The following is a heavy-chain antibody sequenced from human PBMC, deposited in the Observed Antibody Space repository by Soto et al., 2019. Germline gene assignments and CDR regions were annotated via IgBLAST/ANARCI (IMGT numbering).Heavy chain of an antibody. D-gene: IGHD1-26*01. Sequence: EVQLVESGGVVVQPGGSLRLSCAASGFTFDDYTMHWVRQAPGKGLEWVSLISWDGGSTYYADSVKGRFTISRDNSNNSLYLQMNSLRTEDTALYYCAKEERMGAFDYWGQGTLVTVSS. CDR1: GFTFDDYT. V-gene: IGHV3-43*01. CDR3: AKEERMGAFDY. J-gene: IGHJ4*02. CDR2: ISWDGGST.